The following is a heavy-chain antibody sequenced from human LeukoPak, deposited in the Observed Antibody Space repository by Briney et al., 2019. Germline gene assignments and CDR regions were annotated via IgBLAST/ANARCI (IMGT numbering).Heavy chain of an antibody. D-gene: IGHD5-24*01. Sequence: SETLSLTCTVSGGSISNYYWSRIRQPAGKGREWIGRMYTSGSTNYNPALKSRGTLSLDTSKNQFSLKLSSVTAADTAVYYCARDIRDGYNFGGSFDPWGQGTLVTVSS. V-gene: IGHV4-4*07. CDR1: GGSISNYY. J-gene: IGHJ5*02. CDR3: ARDIRDGYNFGGSFDP. CDR2: MYTSGST.